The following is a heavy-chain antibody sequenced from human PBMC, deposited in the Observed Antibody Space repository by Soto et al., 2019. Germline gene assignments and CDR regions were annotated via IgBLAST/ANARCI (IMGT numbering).Heavy chain of an antibody. D-gene: IGHD7-27*01. V-gene: IGHV4-59*08. CDR3: ARHSKKTGDFDYYYGMDV. CDR2: IYYRGNT. Sequence: SETLSLTCSVFGGSMSPYYWSWIRQSPGTGLEWIANIYYRGNTNYNPSLESRVTISIDTSKNQFSLKLNSLTAADTAVYYCARHSKKTGDFDYYYGMDVWGQGTTVTVSS. J-gene: IGHJ6*02. CDR1: GGSMSPYY.